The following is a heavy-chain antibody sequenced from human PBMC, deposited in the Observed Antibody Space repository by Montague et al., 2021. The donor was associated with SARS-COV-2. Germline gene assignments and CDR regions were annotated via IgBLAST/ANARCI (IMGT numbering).Heavy chain of an antibody. Sequence: SETLSLTCTVTGGPINGRSDYWGWIRQSPGKGLEWIASVDYSGNTYYSPSLESRLTISVDTSKNQFSLKLNSVTAADTALYYCARREYSYGWGDWGQGTLVTVSS. V-gene: IGHV4-39*01. J-gene: IGHJ4*02. CDR3: ARREYSYGWGD. CDR1: GGPINGRSDY. CDR2: VDYSGNT. D-gene: IGHD5-18*01.